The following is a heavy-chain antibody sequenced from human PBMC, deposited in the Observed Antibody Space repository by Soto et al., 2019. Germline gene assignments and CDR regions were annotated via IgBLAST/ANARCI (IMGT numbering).Heavy chain of an antibody. CDR1: GFTCIRYA. D-gene: IGHD3-3*01. J-gene: IGHJ4*02. CDR3: AKDLSIFGVVIINPGYYFAF. Sequence: SRRVPRGSSGFTCIRYAMSRVLQAPGNGLEWVSAISGSGGSTYYADSVKGRFTISRDNSKNTLYLQMNSLRAEDTAVYYCAKDLSIFGVVIINPGYYFAFWGQGTLVTVSS. V-gene: IGHV3-23*01. CDR2: ISGSGGST.